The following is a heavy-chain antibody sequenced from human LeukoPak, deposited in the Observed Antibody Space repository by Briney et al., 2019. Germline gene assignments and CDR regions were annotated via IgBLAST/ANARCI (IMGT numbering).Heavy chain of an antibody. CDR1: GYTFTGYY. Sequence: RASVKVSCKASGYTFTGYYMHWVRQAPGQGLEWMGWINPNSGGTNYAQKFQGRVTMTRDTSISTAYMELSRLRSDDTAVYYRARVGGRIQLWTTGRTGAFDIWGQGTMVTVSS. CDR3: ARVGGRIQLWTTGRTGAFDI. CDR2: INPNSGGT. V-gene: IGHV1-2*02. J-gene: IGHJ3*02. D-gene: IGHD5-18*01.